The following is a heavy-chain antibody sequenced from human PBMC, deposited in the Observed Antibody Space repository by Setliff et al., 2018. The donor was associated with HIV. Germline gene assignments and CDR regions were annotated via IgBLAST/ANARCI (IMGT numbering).Heavy chain of an antibody. CDR2: INTKTGNP. Sequence: ASEKVSCKASGYTFTTYSMNWVRQAPGQGLEWMGWINTKTGNPTYAQGFTGRFVFSLDTSVSTAYLQINSLKAEDTAIYYCARVGVDSQEYFQHWGQGTLVTVS. CDR3: ARVGVDSQEYFQH. V-gene: IGHV7-4-1*02. CDR1: GYTFTTYS. J-gene: IGHJ1*01. D-gene: IGHD3-3*01.